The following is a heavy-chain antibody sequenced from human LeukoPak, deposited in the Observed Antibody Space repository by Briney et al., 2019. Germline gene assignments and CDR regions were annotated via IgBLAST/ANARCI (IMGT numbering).Heavy chain of an antibody. CDR1: GFTFSSYA. Sequence: PGGSLRLSCAASGFTFSSYAMSWVRQAPGKGLEWVSAISGSGGSTYYADSVKGRFTISRDNSKNTLYLQMNSLRAEDTAVYYCAEMYYDILTGYYTEMYYFDYWGQGTLVTVSS. D-gene: IGHD3-9*01. CDR3: AEMYYDILTGYYTEMYYFDY. J-gene: IGHJ4*02. V-gene: IGHV3-23*01. CDR2: ISGSGGST.